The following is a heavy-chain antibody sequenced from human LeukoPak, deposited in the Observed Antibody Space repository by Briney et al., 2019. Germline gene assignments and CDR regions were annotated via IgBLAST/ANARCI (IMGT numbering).Heavy chain of an antibody. J-gene: IGHJ3*02. CDR1: GFTFTSYT. V-gene: IGHV3-21*01. D-gene: IGHD1-26*01. Sequence: GGSLRLSCAASGFTFTSYTMKWVRQAPGKGLEWVSSISSSSKYIYYADSVQGRFTVSRDNAKNSLYLQMNSLRAEDTAVYYCASRVGADDASDIWGQGTMVTVSS. CDR3: ASRVGADDASDI. CDR2: ISSSSKYI.